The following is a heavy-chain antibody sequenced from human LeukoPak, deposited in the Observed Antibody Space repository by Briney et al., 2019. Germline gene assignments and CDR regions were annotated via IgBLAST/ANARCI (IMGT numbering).Heavy chain of an antibody. CDR1: GGSINTNSYS. D-gene: IGHD2-8*01. CDR3: ARGTVYDF. J-gene: IGHJ4*02. V-gene: IGHV4-39*01. CDR2: IYYSGTT. Sequence: NPSETLSLTCTVSGGSINTNSYSWGWIRQAPGKGLEWIGSIYYSGTTYYNPSLRSRVTISVDTSKNQFSLKLSSVTAADTVVYYCARGTVYDFWDQGTLVTVSS.